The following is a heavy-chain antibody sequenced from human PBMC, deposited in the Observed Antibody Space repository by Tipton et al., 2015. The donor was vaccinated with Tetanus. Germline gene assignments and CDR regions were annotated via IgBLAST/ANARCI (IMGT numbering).Heavy chain of an antibody. CDR1: GHNSRSYW. J-gene: IGHJ5*02. D-gene: IGHD3-10*01. Sequence: QLVQSGAEVRKPGQSLKISCKVSGHNSRSYWISWVRQIPGKGLEWMGIIYPGDSDATYSPSFQGQVTISLDKSISTAYLQWSSLKASDTAIYFCARLPKHYSASGSTWGQGTLVTVSS. CDR3: ARLPKHYSASGST. V-gene: IGHV5-51*01. CDR2: IYPGDSDA.